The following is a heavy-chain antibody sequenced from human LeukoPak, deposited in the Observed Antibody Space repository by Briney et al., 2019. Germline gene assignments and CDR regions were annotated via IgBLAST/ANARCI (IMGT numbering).Heavy chain of an antibody. Sequence: GGSLRLSCAASGFTFSSYAMSWVRQAPGKGLEWVSAISGSGGSTYYADSVKGRFTISRDNSKNTLHLQMNSLRAEDTAVYCCAKGHYGSGSYYIEYFQHWGQGTLVTVSS. CDR3: AKGHYGSGSYYIEYFQH. CDR1: GFTFSSYA. CDR2: ISGSGGST. J-gene: IGHJ1*01. D-gene: IGHD3-10*01. V-gene: IGHV3-23*01.